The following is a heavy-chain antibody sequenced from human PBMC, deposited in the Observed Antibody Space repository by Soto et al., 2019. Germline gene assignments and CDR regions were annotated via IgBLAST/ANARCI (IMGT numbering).Heavy chain of an antibody. D-gene: IGHD6-13*01. CDR2: ISYDGSNN. J-gene: IGHJ6*02. CDR1: GFTFRSYA. V-gene: IGHV3-30*04. Sequence: QVQLVESGGGVVQPGRSLRLSCTASGFTFRSYAIHWVRQAPGKGLEWVAVISYDGSNNYYADSVKGRFTISRDNSKNALYLQINSLRVEDTAVYYCARDVGSSGYIGGAKYYYGMDVWGQGTTVTVSS. CDR3: ARDVGSSGYIGGAKYYYGMDV.